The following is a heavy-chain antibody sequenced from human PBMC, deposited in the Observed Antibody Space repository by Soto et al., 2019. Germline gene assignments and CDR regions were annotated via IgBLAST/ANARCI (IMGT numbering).Heavy chain of an antibody. Sequence: QVQLVESGGGVVQPGRSLRLSCAASGFTFSTYPMHWVRQAPGKGLEWVALISHDGSNKYYADSVKGRFTISRDNSQNTLYLQMNSLRAEDTAVYYCARWSVQYDSYGYFWGQGTLVTVSS. J-gene: IGHJ4*02. CDR2: ISHDGSNK. CDR3: ARWSVQYDSYGYF. D-gene: IGHD5-18*01. CDR1: GFTFSTYP. V-gene: IGHV3-30-3*01.